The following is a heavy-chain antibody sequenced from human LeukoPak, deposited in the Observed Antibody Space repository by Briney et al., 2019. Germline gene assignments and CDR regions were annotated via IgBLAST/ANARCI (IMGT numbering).Heavy chain of an antibody. Sequence: GGSLRLSCAASGFTFSSYGMNWVRQAPGKGLEWVSGISGNGGETYSADSVKGRFTISRDNSKNTLYLQMNSLRVEDTAVYYCAREGAPLLWFGEPVLGWFDPWGQGTLVTVSS. CDR3: AREGAPLLWFGEPVLGWFDP. CDR1: GFTFSSYG. CDR2: ISGNGGET. J-gene: IGHJ5*02. D-gene: IGHD3-10*01. V-gene: IGHV3-23*01.